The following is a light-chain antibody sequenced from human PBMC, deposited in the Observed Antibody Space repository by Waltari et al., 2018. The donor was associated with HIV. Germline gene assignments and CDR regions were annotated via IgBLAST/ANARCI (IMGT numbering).Light chain of an antibody. CDR3: TSYTVNSTGV. V-gene: IGLV2-14*03. J-gene: IGLJ1*01. Sequence: QSALSQPASVSASPGQSVPIACSACASDIGRYNYVSSYQQHPDKTPSLILFDVNNRPLAISDRFSGSKSRTTASLTISTVETDDEAEYYCTSYTVNSTGVFGSGTKPTVL. CDR2: DVN. CDR1: ASDIGRYNY.